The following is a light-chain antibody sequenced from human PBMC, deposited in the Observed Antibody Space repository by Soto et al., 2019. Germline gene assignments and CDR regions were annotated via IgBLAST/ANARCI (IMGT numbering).Light chain of an antibody. CDR2: AAY. V-gene: IGKV1-39*01. J-gene: IGKJ4*01. CDR3: QQTYSILLT. Sequence: DIQMTQSPSSLSASVGDRVTITCRTSQTINNYLNWYQQKPGRAPKLLIYAAYNLQSGVPSRFSGSGSGTAFTLAISALQPDDFATYFCQQTYSILLTFGGGTKVEIK. CDR1: QTINNY.